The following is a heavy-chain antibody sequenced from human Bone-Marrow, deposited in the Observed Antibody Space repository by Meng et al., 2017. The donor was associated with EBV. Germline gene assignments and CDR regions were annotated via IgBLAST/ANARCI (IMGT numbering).Heavy chain of an antibody. D-gene: IGHD5-24*01. CDR2: IWHGGNT. J-gene: IGHJ4*02. CDR1: GPSIFGSTW. V-gene: IGHV4-4*02. Sequence: QVDSDVWGPGLVKPSGTLSLTCCESGPSIFGSTWVTCVRQPPGKGLEWIWEIWHGGNTNYNPSLKSRVTISVDKSGNQFSLNLNSVTAADTAVYYCARGNAYNVPSFDYWGQGTLVTVSS. CDR3: ARGNAYNVPSFDY.